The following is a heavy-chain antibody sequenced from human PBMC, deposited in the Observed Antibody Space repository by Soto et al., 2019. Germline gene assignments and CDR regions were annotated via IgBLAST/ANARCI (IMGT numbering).Heavy chain of an antibody. J-gene: IGHJ4*02. Sequence: SETLSLTCTVSGGSIGSPGYYWGWIRQPPGKGLEWIGTIHYSGGTNYNPSLNSRVTISVDTSNHNFSLSLTSVTAADTAVYYCARQGGGYSWFDYWGQGFLVTVSS. CDR1: GGSIGSPGYY. V-gene: IGHV4-39*01. D-gene: IGHD5-18*01. CDR2: IHYSGGT. CDR3: ARQGGGYSWFDY.